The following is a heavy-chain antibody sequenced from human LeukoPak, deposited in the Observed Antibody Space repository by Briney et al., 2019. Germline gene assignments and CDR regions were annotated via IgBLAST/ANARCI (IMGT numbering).Heavy chain of an antibody. V-gene: IGHV3-23*01. D-gene: IGHD2-2*01. CDR1: GLTLRSFA. J-gene: IGHJ4*02. CDR2: ISGDGGST. CDR3: AAMTTAAANAFFY. Sequence: GGSLRLSCEASGLTLRSFAMSWVRQPAGKGLKWVSAISGDGGSTEYADSVKGRFTISRDNSKNTVYLQMNSLRAGDTALYYCAAMTTAAANAFFYWGRGTVATVSA.